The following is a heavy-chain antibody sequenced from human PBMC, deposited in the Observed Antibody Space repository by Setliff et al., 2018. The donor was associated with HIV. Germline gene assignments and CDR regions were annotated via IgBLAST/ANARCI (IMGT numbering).Heavy chain of an antibody. CDR2: ISSNSFYI. Sequence: GGSLRLSCTASGFTFRSHAIHWVRLAPGKGLEWVSSISSNSFYIYYADSVKGRFTISRDNTKNSLYLQLNSLRAEDTAVYYCARGGEYFDYWGQGTLVTVSS. CDR3: ARGGEYFDY. D-gene: IGHD4-17*01. V-gene: IGHV3-21*04. CDR1: GFTFRSHA. J-gene: IGHJ4*02.